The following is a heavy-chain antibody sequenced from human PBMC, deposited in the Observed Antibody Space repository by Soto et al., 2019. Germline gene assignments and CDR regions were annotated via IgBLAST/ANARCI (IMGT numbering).Heavy chain of an antibody. J-gene: IGHJ6*03. D-gene: IGHD3-3*01. CDR1: GFTFSGSA. CDR2: IRSKANNYAT. Sequence: PGGSLRLSCAASGFTFSGSAMHWVRQASGKGLEWVGRIRSKANNYATAYGASVKGRFTISRDDSKNTAYLQMNSLKTEDTAVYYCSRQASDFWSGKPQYYMDVWGKGTTVTVS. V-gene: IGHV3-73*01. CDR3: SRQASDFWSGKPQYYMDV.